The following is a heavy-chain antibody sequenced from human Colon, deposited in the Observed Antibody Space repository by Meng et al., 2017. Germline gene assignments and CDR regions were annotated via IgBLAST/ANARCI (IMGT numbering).Heavy chain of an antibody. CDR3: AKCGSGNDYTCHYRGMDV. D-gene: IGHD3-10*01. J-gene: IGHJ6*02. CDR2: ISGDAGTT. V-gene: IGHV3-23*01. CDR1: GFSFSPYS. Sequence: GESLKISCAASGFSFSPYSMSWVRQAPGQGLEWVSSISGDAGTTYYADSVKGRFTVSRDNSKNTLFLQMNSLRVEDTAVYYCAKCGSGNDYTCHYRGMDVWGQGTTVTVSS.